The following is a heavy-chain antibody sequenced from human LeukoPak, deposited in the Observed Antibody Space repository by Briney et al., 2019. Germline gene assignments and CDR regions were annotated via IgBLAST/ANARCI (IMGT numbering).Heavy chain of an antibody. D-gene: IGHD6-13*01. CDR3: ARDRGRSLLDY. Sequence: SETLSLTCTVSGGSISSYYWSWIRQPPGKGLEWIGYIYYSGSTNYNPSLKSRVTIPVDTSKNQFSLKLSSVTAADTAVYYCARDRGRSLLDYWGQGTLVTVSS. J-gene: IGHJ4*02. V-gene: IGHV4-59*01. CDR2: IYYSGST. CDR1: GGSISSYY.